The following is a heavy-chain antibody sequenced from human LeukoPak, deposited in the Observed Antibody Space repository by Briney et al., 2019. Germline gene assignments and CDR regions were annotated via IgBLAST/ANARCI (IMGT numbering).Heavy chain of an antibody. D-gene: IGHD6-13*01. J-gene: IGHJ6*03. CDR3: ARDRSAAGTDYYYYMDV. CDR2: IYHSGST. Sequence: SETLSLTCAVYGGSFSGYYWSWIRQPPGKGLEWIGEIYHSGSTNYNPSLKSRVTISVDKSKNQFSLKLSSVTAADTAVYYCARDRSAAGTDYYYYMDVWGKGTTVTISS. CDR1: GGSFSGYY. V-gene: IGHV4-34*01.